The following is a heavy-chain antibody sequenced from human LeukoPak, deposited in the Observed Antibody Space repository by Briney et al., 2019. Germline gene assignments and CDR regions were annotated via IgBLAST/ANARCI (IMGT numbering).Heavy chain of an antibody. J-gene: IGHJ4*02. CDR2: IYYSGST. CDR1: GGSISSSSYY. V-gene: IGHV4-61*01. CDR3: ASVGATTGVVFDY. Sequence: KPSETLSLTCTVSGGSISSSSYYWSWIRQPPGKGLEWIGYIYYSGSTNYNPSLKSRVTISVDTSKNQFSLKLSSVTAADTAVYYCASVGATTGVVFDYWGQGTLVTVSS. D-gene: IGHD1-26*01.